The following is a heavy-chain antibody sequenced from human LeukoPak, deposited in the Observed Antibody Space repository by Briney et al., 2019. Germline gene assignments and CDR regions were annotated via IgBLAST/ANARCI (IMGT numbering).Heavy chain of an antibody. V-gene: IGHV4-39*01. CDR1: GGSISSSSYY. J-gene: IGHJ5*02. CDR2: IYYSGST. CDR3: ASVMLSWGYFDWLYNWFDP. D-gene: IGHD3-9*01. Sequence: SETLSLTCTVSGGSISSSSYYWGWIRQPPGKGLEWFGSIYYSGSTYYNPSLKSRVTISVDTSKNQFSLKLSSVTAADTAVYYCASVMLSWGYFDWLYNWFDPWGQGTLVTVSS.